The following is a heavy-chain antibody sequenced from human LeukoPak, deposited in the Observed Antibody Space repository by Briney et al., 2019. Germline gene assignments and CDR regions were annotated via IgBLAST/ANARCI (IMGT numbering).Heavy chain of an antibody. CDR1: GFTFSSYV. CDR2: ISYDGSNE. V-gene: IGHV3-30*04. J-gene: IGHJ4*02. CDR3: AISHQVVVITY. D-gene: IGHD3-22*01. Sequence: GRSLRLSCAASGFTFSSYVMHWVCQAPPQGLERVAIISYDGSNEYYSDSVKGRFTISRDNSKNTLYLQMNSLRAEDTAVYYCAISHQVVVITYWGQGTLVTVSS.